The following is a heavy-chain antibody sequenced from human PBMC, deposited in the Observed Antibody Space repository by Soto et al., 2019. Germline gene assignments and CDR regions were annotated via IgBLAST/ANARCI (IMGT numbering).Heavy chain of an antibody. CDR1: GGSFSGHS. CDR2: INHSGRV. Sequence: SATLSLTCAVHGGSFSGHSWTWIRQSPGKGLEWIGDINHSGRVNYSPSLKSRVTISLDTSKNQFSLTLSAVTAADTAMYYCSTRAYDTNGYYRFDPWGQGTLVTVSS. V-gene: IGHV4-34*01. D-gene: IGHD3-22*01. J-gene: IGHJ5*01. CDR3: STRAYDTNGYYRFDP.